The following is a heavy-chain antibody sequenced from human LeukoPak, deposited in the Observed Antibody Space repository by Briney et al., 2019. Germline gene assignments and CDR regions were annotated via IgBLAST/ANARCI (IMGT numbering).Heavy chain of an antibody. CDR1: GFSFSSYA. J-gene: IGHJ4*02. D-gene: IGHD6-19*01. CDR3: AKEIAVAGRPLLDS. Sequence: GGFLRLSCAASGFSFSSYAMSWVRQAPGKGPEWVSGISARDGSTWYGDSAKGRFTISRDISKNTLYLQMNSLRADDTAVYYCAKEIAVAGRPLLDSWGQGTLVTVSS. CDR2: ISARDGST. V-gene: IGHV3-23*01.